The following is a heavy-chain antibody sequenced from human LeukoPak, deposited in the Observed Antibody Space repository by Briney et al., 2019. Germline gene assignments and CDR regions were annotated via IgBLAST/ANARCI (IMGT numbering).Heavy chain of an antibody. CDR3: ARAYSSAYYYYYYYMDV. D-gene: IGHD6-25*01. V-gene: IGHV1-2*02. J-gene: IGHJ6*03. CDR1: GYTFTGYY. Sequence: GASVKVSCKASGYTFTGYYMHWVRQAPGQGLEWMGWINPNSGGTNYAQKFQGRVTMTRDTSISTAYMELSRLRSDDTAVYYCARAYSSAYYYYYYYMDVWGKGTTVTVSS. CDR2: INPNSGGT.